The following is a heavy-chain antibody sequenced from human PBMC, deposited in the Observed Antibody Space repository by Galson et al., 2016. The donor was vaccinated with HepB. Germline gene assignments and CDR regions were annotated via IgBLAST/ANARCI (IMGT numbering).Heavy chain of an antibody. J-gene: IGHJ3*02. CDR3: ARRTAARGLAFDI. Sequence: LSLTCAVYGGSFRGFYWSWIRQPPGKGLEWVGEIYHSGSAKYNPSLKSRVSISIDTSKKQFSLKLTSVTAADTAVYYCARRTAARGLAFDIWGHGTMVTVSS. CDR2: IYHSGSA. CDR1: GGSFRGFY. D-gene: IGHD6-6*01. V-gene: IGHV4-34*01.